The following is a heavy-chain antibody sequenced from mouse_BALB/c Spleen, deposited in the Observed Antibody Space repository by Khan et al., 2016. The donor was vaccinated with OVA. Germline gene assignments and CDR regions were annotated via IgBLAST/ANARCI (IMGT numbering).Heavy chain of an antibody. Sequence: EVELVESGGGLVQPGGSLKLSCATSGFTFRDYYMYWFRQTPEKRLEWVAYISNGGGNTYYPDTVKGRFTISRDNAKNTLYLQVSRLKSEDTAMYYWARHGYGKGDAMDHWGQGTSVTVSS. V-gene: IGHV5-12*02. J-gene: IGHJ4*01. D-gene: IGHD2-1*01. CDR2: ISNGGGNT. CDR3: ARHGYGKGDAMDH. CDR1: GFTFRDYY.